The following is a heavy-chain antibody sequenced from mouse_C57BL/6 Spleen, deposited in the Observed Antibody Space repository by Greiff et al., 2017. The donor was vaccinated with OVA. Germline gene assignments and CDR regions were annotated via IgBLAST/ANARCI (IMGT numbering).Heavy chain of an antibody. CDR2: IYPGDGDT. V-gene: IGHV1-82*01. D-gene: IGHD2-4*01. CDR3: ARDDSFYAMDY. Sequence: VMLVESGPELVKPGASVKISCKASGYAFSSSWMNWVKQRPGKGLEWIGRIYPGDGDTNYNGKFKGKATLTADKSSSTAYMQLSSLTSEDSAVYFCARDDSFYAMDYWGQGTSVTVSS. CDR1: GYAFSSSW. J-gene: IGHJ4*01.